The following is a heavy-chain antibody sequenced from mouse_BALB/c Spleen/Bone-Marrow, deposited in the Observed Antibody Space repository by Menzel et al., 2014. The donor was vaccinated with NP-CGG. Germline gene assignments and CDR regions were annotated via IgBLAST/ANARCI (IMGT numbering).Heavy chain of an antibody. CDR2: ISSGGSYT. CDR1: GFAFSSYD. Sequence: EVKLMESGGGLVKPGGSLKLSCAASGFAFSSYDMSWVRQTPEKRLEWVATISSGGSYTYYPDSVKGRFTISRDNARNTLYLQMSSPRSEDTALYYCVRRVQLDYWGQGTTLTVSS. J-gene: IGHJ2*01. CDR3: VRRVQLDY. V-gene: IGHV5-9*02.